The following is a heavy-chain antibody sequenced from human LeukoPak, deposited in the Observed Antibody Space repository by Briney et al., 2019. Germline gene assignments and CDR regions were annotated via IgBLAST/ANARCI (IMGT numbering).Heavy chain of an antibody. D-gene: IGHD6-13*01. CDR3: ARPLGQQLNNWFDP. Sequence: SETLSLTCTVSGGSISSSSYYWGWIRQPPGKGLEWIGSIYYSGSTYYNPSLKSRVTISVDTSKNQFSLKLSSVTAADTAVYYCARPLGQQLNNWFDPWGQGTLVTVSS. CDR2: IYYSGST. CDR1: GGSISSSSYY. V-gene: IGHV4-39*01. J-gene: IGHJ5*02.